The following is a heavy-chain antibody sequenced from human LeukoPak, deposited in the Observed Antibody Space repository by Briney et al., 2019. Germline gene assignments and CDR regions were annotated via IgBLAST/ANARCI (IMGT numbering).Heavy chain of an antibody. Sequence: PGGSLRLSCAASGFTFSTYWMHRVRQGPGKGLVWVSRITFDGRSTNYADSVKGRFTISRDNAKNTLYLQMNSLRAEDTAIYYCARAASNWAIDYWGQGNLVTVSS. CDR1: GFTFSTYW. CDR2: ITFDGRST. CDR3: ARAASNWAIDY. D-gene: IGHD2/OR15-2a*01. V-gene: IGHV3-74*01. J-gene: IGHJ4*02.